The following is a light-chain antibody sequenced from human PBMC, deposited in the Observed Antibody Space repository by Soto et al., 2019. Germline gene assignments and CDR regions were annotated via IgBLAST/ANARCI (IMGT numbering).Light chain of an antibody. V-gene: IGLV2-8*01. Sequence: QSVLTQPPSASGSPGQSVTISCTGTSRDIGGYDFVSWYQQHPGKAPKLLIYDVIKRPSGVPDRFSGSKSGNTASLTVSGLQTDDEADYYCSSYGGSNNLLFGGGTEVTVL. J-gene: IGLJ2*01. CDR2: DVI. CDR1: SRDIGGYDF. CDR3: SSYGGSNNLL.